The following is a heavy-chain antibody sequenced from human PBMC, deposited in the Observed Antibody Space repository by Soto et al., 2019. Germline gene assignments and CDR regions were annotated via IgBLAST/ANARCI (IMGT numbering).Heavy chain of an antibody. CDR3: AKAHSGALYYYYGMDV. V-gene: IGHV3-23*01. Sequence: GGSLRLSCAASGFTFSSYAMSWVRQAPGKGLEWVSAISGSGGSTYYADSVKGRFTISRDNSKNTLYLQMNSLRAEDTAVYYCAKAHSGALYYYYGMDVWGQGTTVTVSS. CDR2: ISGSGGST. D-gene: IGHD2-15*01. J-gene: IGHJ6*02. CDR1: GFTFSSYA.